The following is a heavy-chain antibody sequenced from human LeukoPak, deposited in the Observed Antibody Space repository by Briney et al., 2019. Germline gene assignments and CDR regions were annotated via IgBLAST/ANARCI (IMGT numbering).Heavy chain of an antibody. CDR2: ISWNSGSI. CDR3: AKGSTIFGGHFDY. CDR1: GFTFDDYA. D-gene: IGHD3-3*01. Sequence: GGSLRLCCAASGFTFDDYAMHWVRQAPGKGLEWVSGISWNSGSIGYADSVKGRFTISRDNAKNSLYLQMNSLRAEDTALYYCAKGSTIFGGHFDYWGQGTLVTVSS. J-gene: IGHJ4*02. V-gene: IGHV3-9*01.